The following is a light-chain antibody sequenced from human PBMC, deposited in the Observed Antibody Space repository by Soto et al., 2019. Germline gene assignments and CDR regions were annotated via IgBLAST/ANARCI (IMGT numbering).Light chain of an antibody. CDR2: AAY. CDR1: QGISNY. J-gene: IGKJ5*01. V-gene: IGKV1-27*01. Sequence: DLDMTQSPSSLSTSFGDSVAITCRESQGISNYLAWYQQKPGKVPKLLIYAAYTLQSGVPSRFSGSGFGTDFTLTISSLEPEDAAVYYCQQSSNWPPITCGQGTRLEIK. CDR3: QQSSNWPPIT.